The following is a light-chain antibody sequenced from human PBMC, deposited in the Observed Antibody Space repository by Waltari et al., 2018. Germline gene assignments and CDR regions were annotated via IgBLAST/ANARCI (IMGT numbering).Light chain of an antibody. V-gene: IGKV3-20*01. J-gene: IGKJ1*01. CDR1: QTIGRY. Sequence: EIVLTQSPGTLSLSPGERATLSCRASQTIGRYLIWYQQKPGQAPRLLIYGASSRAVGIPDRFSGSGSGTDFSLTISRLEPEDFAVYYCQNHERLPAVFGQGTKVEIK. CDR2: GAS. CDR3: QNHERLPAV.